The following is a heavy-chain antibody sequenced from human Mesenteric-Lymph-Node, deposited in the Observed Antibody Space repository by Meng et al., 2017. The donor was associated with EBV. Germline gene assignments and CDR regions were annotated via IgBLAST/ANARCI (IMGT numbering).Heavy chain of an antibody. CDR3: ARGLEVATMSY. V-gene: IGHV4-30-4*01. CDR2: IYYSGST. J-gene: IGHJ4*02. CDR1: GGSISSGGYY. D-gene: IGHD5-12*01. Sequence: QGQLQEPGPGLVKPSQTLSLTCAVSGGSISSGGYYWSWIRQPPGKGLEWIGYIYYSGSTYYNPSLKSRVTISVDTSKNQFSLKLSSVTAADTAVYYCARGLEVATMSYWGQGTLVTVSS.